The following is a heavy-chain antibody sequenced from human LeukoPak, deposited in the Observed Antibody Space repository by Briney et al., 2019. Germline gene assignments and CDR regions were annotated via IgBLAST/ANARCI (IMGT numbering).Heavy chain of an antibody. CDR2: IYYSGST. V-gene: IGHV4-59*08. D-gene: IGHD6-13*01. J-gene: IGHJ5*02. CDR1: GGSISSYY. CDR3: ARIYSSSWFLNWFDP. Sequence: SETLSLTCTVSGGSISSYYWSWIRQPPGKGLEWIGYIYYSGSTYYNPSLKSRVTISVDTSKNQFSLKLNSVTAADTAVYYCARIYSSSWFLNWFDPWGQGTLVTVSS.